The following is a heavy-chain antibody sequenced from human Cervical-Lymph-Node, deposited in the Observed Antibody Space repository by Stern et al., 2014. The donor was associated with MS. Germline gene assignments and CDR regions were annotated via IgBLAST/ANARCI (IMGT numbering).Heavy chain of an antibody. CDR2: IWSDGTNS. D-gene: IGHD2-2*01. Sequence: VQLVESGGGVVQPGRSVRLSCAASGFTFSTYGMHWVRQAPGKGLEWVGVIWSDGTNSLYADSVKGRFTISRDNSKNTLYLQMNTLRTEDTAVYYCAREAPVEPAATDAFDIWGRGTMVAVSS. CDR1: GFTFSTYG. CDR3: AREAPVEPAATDAFDI. J-gene: IGHJ3*02. V-gene: IGHV3-33*01.